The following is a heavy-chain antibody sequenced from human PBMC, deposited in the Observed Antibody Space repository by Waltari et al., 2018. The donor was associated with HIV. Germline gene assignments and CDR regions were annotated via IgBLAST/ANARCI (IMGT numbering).Heavy chain of an antibody. Sequence: EVQLLESGGNLVQPGGSLRLSCVVSGFTFSDYAMNWVRQAPGKGLEWVSAISATGDRTYYAYSVKGRFTSSRDSSKNTLYLQMNSLRAEDTAVYYCAKLGYCSTTSCRTTKTEDYWGQGTLVTVSS. D-gene: IGHD2-2*01. V-gene: IGHV3-23*01. CDR1: GFTFSDYA. CDR3: AKLGYCSTTSCRTTKTEDY. CDR2: ISATGDRT. J-gene: IGHJ4*02.